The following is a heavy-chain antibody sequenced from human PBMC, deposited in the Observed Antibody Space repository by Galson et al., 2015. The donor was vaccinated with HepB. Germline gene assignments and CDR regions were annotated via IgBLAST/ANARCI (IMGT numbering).Heavy chain of an antibody. V-gene: IGHV4-34*01. CDR1: GGSLGGHY. D-gene: IGHD1-26*01. J-gene: IGHJ4*02. CDR3: ARSRSGMYRLIYFDS. Sequence: ETLSLTCVVSGGSLGGHYWSWIRQSPGKGPQWLGEVNHGGTTKYNQSLQSRITVSIDTPKNIFSLTLKSVTAADTALYYCARSRSGMYRLIYFDSWGQGTLVTVSS. CDR2: VNHGGTT.